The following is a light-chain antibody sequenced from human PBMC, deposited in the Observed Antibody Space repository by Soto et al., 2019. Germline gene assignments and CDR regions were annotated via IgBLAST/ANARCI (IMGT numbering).Light chain of an antibody. CDR2: DVT. CDR3: SSYRTTSVV. CDR1: SSDIGGYNY. Sequence: QSALTQPASVSGSPGQSITISCTGTSSDIGGYNYVSWYQQHPGKAPKLIIFDVTYRPSGVSNRFSGSKSGSTASLTISGLQAEDEADYYCSSYRTTSVVFGGGTKVTVL. V-gene: IGLV2-14*03. J-gene: IGLJ2*01.